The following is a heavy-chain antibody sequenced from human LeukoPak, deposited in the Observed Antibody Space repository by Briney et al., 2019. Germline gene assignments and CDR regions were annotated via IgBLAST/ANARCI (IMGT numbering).Heavy chain of an antibody. Sequence: GGSLRLSCAASGFTFSSYAMSWVRQAPGKGLEWVSTISGSGGSTYYADSMKGRFTISRGNSKNTLYLQMNSLRAEDTAVYYCAKDKSVRYSGSFTYGDYFDYWGQGTLVTVSS. V-gene: IGHV3-23*01. D-gene: IGHD1-26*01. CDR1: GFTFSSYA. J-gene: IGHJ4*02. CDR2: ISGSGGST. CDR3: AKDKSVRYSGSFTYGDYFDY.